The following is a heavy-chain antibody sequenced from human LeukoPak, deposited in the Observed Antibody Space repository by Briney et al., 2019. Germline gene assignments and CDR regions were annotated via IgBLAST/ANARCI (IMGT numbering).Heavy chain of an antibody. Sequence: GESLKISCKGSGYSFTTYCIGWVRQLAGEGLEWLGIIYTGDSDTRYSASFQGLVTISADKSISTAYLQWSSLKALDTAMYYCGRLRYSSSDSFDIWGKGTMVTVSS. J-gene: IGHJ3*02. V-gene: IGHV5-51*01. D-gene: IGHD6-6*01. CDR2: IYTGDSDT. CDR1: GYSFTTYC. CDR3: GRLRYSSSDSFDI.